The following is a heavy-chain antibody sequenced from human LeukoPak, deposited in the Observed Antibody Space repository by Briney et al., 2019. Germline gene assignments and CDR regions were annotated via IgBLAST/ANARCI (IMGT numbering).Heavy chain of an antibody. Sequence: PGGSLRLSCEASGFTFSSHGMNWVRQTPGKGLEWVSGIGGSGGFITYYADSVKGRFTVSRDNSKNTLYLQMNSLRAEDTAVYYCARGVVHYMDVWGKGTTVTVSS. J-gene: IGHJ6*03. CDR1: GFTFSSHG. CDR3: ARGVVHYMDV. CDR2: IGGSGGFIT. V-gene: IGHV3-23*01. D-gene: IGHD3-10*02.